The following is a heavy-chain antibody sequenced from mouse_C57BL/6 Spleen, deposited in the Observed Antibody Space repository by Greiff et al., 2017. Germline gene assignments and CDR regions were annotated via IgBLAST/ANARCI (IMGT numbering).Heavy chain of an antibody. J-gene: IGHJ3*01. CDR2: ISSGSSTI. CDR3: ARPIAQATFFAY. Sequence: EVKLQESGGGLVKPGGSLKLSCAASGFTFSDYGMHWVRQAPEKGLEWVAYISSGSSTIYYADTVKGRFTISRDNDKNTLFLQMTSLRSEDTAMYYCARPIAQATFFAYWGQGTLVTVSA. CDR1: GFTFSDYG. D-gene: IGHD3-2*02. V-gene: IGHV5-17*01.